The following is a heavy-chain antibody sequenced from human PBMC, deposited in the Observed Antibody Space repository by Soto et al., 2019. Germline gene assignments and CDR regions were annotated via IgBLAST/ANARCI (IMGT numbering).Heavy chain of an antibody. Sequence: SETLSLTCTVSGGSISSYYWSWIRQPPGKGLEWIGYIYYSGSTNYNPSLKSRVTISVDTSKNQFSLKLSSVTAADTAVYYCARESTVTTFDYWGQGTLVTVPS. CDR1: GGSISSYY. CDR2: IYYSGST. CDR3: ARESTVTTFDY. J-gene: IGHJ4*02. D-gene: IGHD4-17*01. V-gene: IGHV4-59*01.